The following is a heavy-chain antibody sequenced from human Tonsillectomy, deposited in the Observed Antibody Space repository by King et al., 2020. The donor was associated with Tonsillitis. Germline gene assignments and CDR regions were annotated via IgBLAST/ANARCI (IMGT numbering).Heavy chain of an antibody. D-gene: IGHD6-13*01. V-gene: IGHV3-11*05. CDR2: IRTSSTYT. Sequence: VQLVESGGGLVKPRGSLRLSCAASGFTFSDYYMSWIRQAPGKGLEWISYIRTSSTYTNYADSVKGRFTISRDNAKNSLYLQMNSLRAEDTAGYYCARHRIAAAGNGFWYYFDYWGQGTLVTVSS. CDR1: GFTFSDYY. J-gene: IGHJ4*02. CDR3: ARHRIAAAGNGFWYYFDY.